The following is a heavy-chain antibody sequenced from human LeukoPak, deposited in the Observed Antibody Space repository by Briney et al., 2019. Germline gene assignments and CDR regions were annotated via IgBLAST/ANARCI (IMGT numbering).Heavy chain of an antibody. Sequence: SETLSLTCTVSGNSVTSYYWSWIRQPPGKGLEWIGYGDHFGGAIYNPSLKSRVTISVDSSKNQFSPRLTSVTAADTAVYHCARLSDLYNGTYLLDSWSQGTLVTVSS. J-gene: IGHJ4*02. CDR1: GNSVTSYY. CDR3: ARLSDLYNGTYLLDS. V-gene: IGHV4-59*02. CDR2: GDHFGGA. D-gene: IGHD1-26*01.